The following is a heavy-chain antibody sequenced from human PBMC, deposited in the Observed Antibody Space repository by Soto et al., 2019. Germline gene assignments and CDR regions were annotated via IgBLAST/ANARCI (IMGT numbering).Heavy chain of an antibody. V-gene: IGHV3-53*01. D-gene: IGHD3-10*01. CDR2: IYSGGST. J-gene: IGHJ4*02. CDR3: ARHITMDPLLVY. Sequence: EVQLVESGGGLIQPGGSLRLSCAASGFTISSNYMSWVRQAPGKGLEWVSVIYSGGSTYYADSVKGRFTISRDNSKNTLYLQMNSLRAEDTAVYYCARHITMDPLLVYWGQGTLVTVSS. CDR1: GFTISSNY.